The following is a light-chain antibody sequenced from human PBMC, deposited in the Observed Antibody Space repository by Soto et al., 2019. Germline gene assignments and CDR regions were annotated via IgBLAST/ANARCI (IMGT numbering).Light chain of an antibody. J-gene: IGLJ2*01. V-gene: IGLV1-36*01. CDR2: DDD. CDR3: ATWDDSLNGVV. Sequence: QSVLTQPPSVSEAPRQRVTISCSGSSSNIGNNAVNWYQQLPGKAPKLLIYDDDLLPSGVSDRFSGSKSGTSASLAISGLQSDDEADYYCATWDDSLNGVVFCGGTKLTVL. CDR1: SSNIGNNA.